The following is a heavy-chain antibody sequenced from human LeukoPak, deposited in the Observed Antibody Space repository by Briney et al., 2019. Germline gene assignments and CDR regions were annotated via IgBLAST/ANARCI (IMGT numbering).Heavy chain of an antibody. CDR3: ARRFLEWLLWDY. J-gene: IGHJ4*02. CDR1: GYTFTSYG. Sequence: ASVKVSRKASGYTFTSYGISWVRQAPGQGLEWMGWISAYNGNTNYAQKLQGRVTMTTDTSTSTAYMELRSLRSDDTAVYYCARRFLEWLLWDYWGQGTLVTVSS. V-gene: IGHV1-18*01. D-gene: IGHD3-3*01. CDR2: ISAYNGNT.